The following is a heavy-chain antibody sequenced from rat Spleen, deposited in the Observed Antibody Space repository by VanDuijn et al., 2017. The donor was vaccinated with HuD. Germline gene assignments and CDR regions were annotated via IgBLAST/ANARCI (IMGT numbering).Heavy chain of an antibody. V-gene: IGHV5-31*01. CDR1: GFTFNNYW. CDR3: TRMGPYYDGSYYYGSFDY. CDR2: ITNTGGST. Sequence: EVQLVESGGGLVQPGRSLKLSCVASGFTFNNYWMTWIRQAPGKGLEWVASITNTGGSTYYPDSVKGRFTISRDNAKSTLYLQMNSLRSEETATYYCTRMGPYYDGSYYYGSFDYWGQGVMVTVSS. D-gene: IGHD1-12*02. J-gene: IGHJ2*01.